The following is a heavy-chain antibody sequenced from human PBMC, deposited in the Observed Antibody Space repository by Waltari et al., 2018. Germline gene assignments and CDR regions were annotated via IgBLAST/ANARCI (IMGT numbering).Heavy chain of an antibody. CDR3: ARVVPGPYNRFDP. CDR1: GYTFTSYD. Sequence: QVQLVQSGAEVKKPGASVKVSCKASGYTFTSYDLNWVRQATGQGLEWMGWMNPNLSKTGYAQKFQGRVTMTWNTSIRTAYMELSSLRSEDTAIYYCARVVPGPYNRFDPWGQGTLVTVSS. J-gene: IGHJ5*02. V-gene: IGHV1-8*01. D-gene: IGHD2-8*01. CDR2: MNPNLSKT.